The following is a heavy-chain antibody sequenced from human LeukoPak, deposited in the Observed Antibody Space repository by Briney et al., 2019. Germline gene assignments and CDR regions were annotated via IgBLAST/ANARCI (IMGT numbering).Heavy chain of an antibody. V-gene: IGHV3-48*03. D-gene: IGHD4-23*01. J-gene: IGHJ4*02. CDR3: ARCPRWAHFDY. Sequence: GGSLRLSCAGSGFTFSSYEMNWVRQAPGKGLEWVSYISSRGRAIYYADSVKGRFTVSRDNAKNSLYLQMNSLRAEDTAVYYCARCPRWAHFDYWGQGTLVTVSS. CDR2: ISSRGRAI. CDR1: GFTFSSYE.